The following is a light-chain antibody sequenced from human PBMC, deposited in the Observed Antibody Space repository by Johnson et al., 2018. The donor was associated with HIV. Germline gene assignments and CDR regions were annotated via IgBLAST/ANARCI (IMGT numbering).Light chain of an antibody. Sequence: QSVLTQSPSVSAAPGQKVTISCSGSSSNIGNNYVSWYQQLPGTAPKLLIYESTNRPSGIPDRFSGSKSGTSATLGITGLQTGDEADYYCGTWDSSLSAGVFGTGTKVTVL. J-gene: IGLJ1*01. V-gene: IGLV1-51*02. CDR3: GTWDSSLSAGV. CDR2: EST. CDR1: SSNIGNNY.